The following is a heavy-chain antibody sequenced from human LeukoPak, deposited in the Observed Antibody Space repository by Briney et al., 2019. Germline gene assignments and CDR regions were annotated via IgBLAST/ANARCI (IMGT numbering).Heavy chain of an antibody. CDR1: GFTFSSYS. CDR3: ARVGATTSDY. J-gene: IGHJ4*02. V-gene: IGHV3-21*01. D-gene: IGHD1-26*01. CDR2: ISSSSSYI. Sequence: GGSLRLSCAASGFTFSSYSMNWVRQAPGKGLEWVSSISSSSSYIYYAESVKGRFTISRDNAKNSLYLQMNSMRVEDTAVYYCARVGATTSDYWGQGTLVTVSS.